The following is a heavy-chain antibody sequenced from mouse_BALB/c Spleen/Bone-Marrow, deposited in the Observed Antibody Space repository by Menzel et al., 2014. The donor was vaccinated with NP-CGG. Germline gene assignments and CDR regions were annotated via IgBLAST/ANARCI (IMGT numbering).Heavy chain of an antibody. CDR2: INPSNGGT. Sequence: QVQLQQSGAELVKPGASVKLSCKASGYTFTSYYMYWVKQRPGQGLEWIGEINPSNGGTNFNEKFNSRATLTVDKSSSTAYMQLSSLTSEDSAVYYCTRLPHWGQGTSVTVSS. CDR1: GYTFTSYY. CDR3: TRLPH. D-gene: IGHD5-1*01. J-gene: IGHJ4*01. V-gene: IGHV1S81*02.